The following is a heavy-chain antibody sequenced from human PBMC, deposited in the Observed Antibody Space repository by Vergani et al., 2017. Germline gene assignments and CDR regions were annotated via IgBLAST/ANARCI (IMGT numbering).Heavy chain of an antibody. Sequence: QVQLVQSGAEVKKPGASVKVSCKASGYTFTGYYMHWVRQAPGQGLEWMGWINPNSGGTNYAQKFQGRVTMTRDTSISTAYMELSRLRSDDTAVYYCARDPLRGVVXAAITGLWANWFDPWGQGTLVTVSS. V-gene: IGHV1-2*02. CDR2: INPNSGGT. J-gene: IGHJ5*02. D-gene: IGHD2-2*02. CDR1: GYTFTGYY. CDR3: ARDPLRGVVXAAITGLWANWFDP.